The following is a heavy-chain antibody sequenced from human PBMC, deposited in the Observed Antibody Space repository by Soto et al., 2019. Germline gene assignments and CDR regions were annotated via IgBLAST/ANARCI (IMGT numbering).Heavy chain of an antibody. D-gene: IGHD2-21*02. J-gene: IGHJ4*02. CDR2: ISYDGSNK. CDR1: GFTFSSYA. V-gene: IGHV3-30-3*01. Sequence: QVQLVESGGGVVQPGRSLRLSCAASGFTFSSYAMHWVRQAPGKGLEWVAVISYDGSNKYYADSVKGRFTISRHNSKNTLYLQMNSLRAEDTAVYYCARSRVVTPDYWGQGTLVTVSS. CDR3: ARSRVVTPDY.